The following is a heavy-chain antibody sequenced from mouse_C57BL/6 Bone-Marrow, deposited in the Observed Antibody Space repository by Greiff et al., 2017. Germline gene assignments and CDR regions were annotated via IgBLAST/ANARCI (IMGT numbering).Heavy chain of an antibody. CDR1: GYTFTDYY. Sequence: EVQLQQSGPVLVKPGASVKMSCKASGYTFTDYYMNWVKQSHGKSLEWIGVINPYNGGTSYNQKFKGKATLTVDKSSSTAYMELNSLTSEDSAVYYCARTGSPAWFAYWGQGTLVTVSA. CDR3: ARTGSPAWFAY. CDR2: INPYNGGT. J-gene: IGHJ3*01. V-gene: IGHV1-19*01.